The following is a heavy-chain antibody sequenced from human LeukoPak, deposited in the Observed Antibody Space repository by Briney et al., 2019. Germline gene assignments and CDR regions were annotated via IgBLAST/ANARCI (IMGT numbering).Heavy chain of an antibody. CDR1: GGTFRNYA. Sequence: ASVKVSCKASGGTFRNYAMSWVRQAPGQGLGWMGGIIPIFGTANYAQKFQGRITITTDESTSTAYMELSSLRSEDTAVYYCAKDLRYSGSRPLFAFDIWGQGTMVTVSS. J-gene: IGHJ3*02. V-gene: IGHV1-69*05. CDR2: IIPIFGTA. D-gene: IGHD1-26*01. CDR3: AKDLRYSGSRPLFAFDI.